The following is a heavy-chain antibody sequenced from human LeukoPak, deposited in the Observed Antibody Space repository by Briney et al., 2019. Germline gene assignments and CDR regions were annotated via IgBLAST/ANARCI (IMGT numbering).Heavy chain of an antibody. CDR2: IWYDGSNK. CDR3: ARDYGDYYYYGMDV. V-gene: IGHV3-33*08. CDR1: GFTFSSYG. Sequence: QPGRSLRLSCAASGFTFSSYGMHWVRQAPGKGLEWVAVIWYDGSNKYYADSVKGRFAISRDNSKNTLYLQMNSLRAEDTAVYYCARDYGDYYYYGMDVWGQGTTVTVSS. D-gene: IGHD4-17*01. J-gene: IGHJ6*02.